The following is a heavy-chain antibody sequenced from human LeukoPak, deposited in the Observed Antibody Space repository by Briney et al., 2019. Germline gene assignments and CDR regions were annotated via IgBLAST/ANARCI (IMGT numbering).Heavy chain of an antibody. V-gene: IGHV4-39*07. D-gene: IGHD1-14*01. CDR3: ARVPLNIRENWFDP. J-gene: IGHJ5*02. CDR1: GGSISTSSYS. Sequence: PSETLSPTCPVSGGSISTSSYSWGWILQPPGKGLEWIGTIYYTGSTNYNPSLKGRVTISIDTSKSQFSLKLNCVTAADTAVYYCARVPLNIRENWFDPWGQGTLVTVSS. CDR2: IYYTGST.